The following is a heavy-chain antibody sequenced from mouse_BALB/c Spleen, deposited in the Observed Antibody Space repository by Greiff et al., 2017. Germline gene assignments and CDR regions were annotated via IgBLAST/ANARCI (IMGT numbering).Heavy chain of an antibody. CDR2: INPSSGYT. CDR1: GYTFTSYT. V-gene: IGHV1-4*01. CDR3: ARRVLRLDYFDY. Sequence: QVQLKQSGAELARPGASVKMSCKASGYTFTSYTMHWVKQRPGQGLEWIGYINPSSGYTNYNQKFKDKAILTADKSSSTAYMQLSSLTSEDSAVYYCARRVLRLDYFDYWGQGTTLTVSS. D-gene: IGHD1-2*01. J-gene: IGHJ2*01.